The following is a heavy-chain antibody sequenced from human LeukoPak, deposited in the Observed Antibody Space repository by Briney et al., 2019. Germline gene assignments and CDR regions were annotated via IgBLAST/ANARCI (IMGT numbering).Heavy chain of an antibody. V-gene: IGHV3-23*01. D-gene: IGHD3-22*01. CDR1: GFTFSSYA. CDR3: AKTPNYYDSGFYYFDY. CDR2: ISGSGGST. J-gene: IGHJ4*02. Sequence: GGSLRLSCAASGFTFSSYAMSWVRQAPGKGLEWVSAISGSGGSTYYADSVKGRFTISRDNSKNTLYLQMNSLRAEDTAVYYCAKTPNYYDSGFYYFDYWGQGTLVTVSS.